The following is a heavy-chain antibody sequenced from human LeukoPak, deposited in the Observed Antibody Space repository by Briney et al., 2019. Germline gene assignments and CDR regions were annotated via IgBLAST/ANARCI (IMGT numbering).Heavy chain of an antibody. CDR3: ARNYDSSGFGYKWFDP. V-gene: IGHV3-21*01. CDR2: ITGSSSFI. CDR1: GFTFSTYS. D-gene: IGHD3-22*01. Sequence: GGSLRLSCAASGFTFSTYSMNWVRQAPGKWLEWVSPITGSSSFIYYADSVKGRFTISRDNAKNSLHLQMNSLRAEDTAVYYCARNYDSSGFGYKWFDPWGQGTLVTVSS. J-gene: IGHJ5*02.